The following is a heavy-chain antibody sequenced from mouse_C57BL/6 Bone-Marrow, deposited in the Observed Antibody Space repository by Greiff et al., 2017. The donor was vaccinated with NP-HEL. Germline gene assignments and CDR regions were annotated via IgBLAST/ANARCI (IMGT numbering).Heavy chain of an antibody. CDR2: ISSGGDYI. D-gene: IGHD1-1*01. J-gene: IGHJ3*01. CDR3: ARENYSSSSYAAWFAY. Sequence: EVKLMESGEGLVKPGGSLKLSCAASGFTFSSYAMSWVRQTPEKRLEWVAYISSGGDYIYYADTVKGRFTISRDNARNTLYLQMSCLKSENTAMYYCARENYSSSSYAAWFAYWGQGTLVTVSA. V-gene: IGHV5S21*01. CDR1: GFTFSSYA.